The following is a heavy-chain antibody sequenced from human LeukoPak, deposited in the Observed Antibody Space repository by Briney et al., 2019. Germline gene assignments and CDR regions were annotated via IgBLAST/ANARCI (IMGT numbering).Heavy chain of an antibody. J-gene: IGHJ3*02. CDR1: GFTFDDYA. D-gene: IGHD1-26*01. CDR3: AKDRSGSYYDAFNI. Sequence: GRSLRLSCAASGFTFDDYAMHWVRQAPGKGLEWVSGITWNSGSIDCAGSVKGRFTISRGNAKNSLYLQMNSLRAEDTALYYCAKDRSGSYYDAFNIWGQGTMVTVSS. V-gene: IGHV3-9*01. CDR2: ITWNSGSI.